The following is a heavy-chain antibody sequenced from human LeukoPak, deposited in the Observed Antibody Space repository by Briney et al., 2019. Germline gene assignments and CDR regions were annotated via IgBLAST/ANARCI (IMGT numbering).Heavy chain of an antibody. CDR1: GGTFSSYA. CDR3: ARDRDYYDSSGYYPFDY. V-gene: IGHV1-69*13. CDR2: IIPIFGTA. Sequence: SVKVSCKASGGTFSSYAISWVRQAPGQGLEWMGGIIPIFGTANYAQKFQGRVTITADESTSTAYMELSSLRSEDTAVYYCARDRDYYDSSGYYPFDYWGQGALVTVSS. J-gene: IGHJ4*02. D-gene: IGHD3-22*01.